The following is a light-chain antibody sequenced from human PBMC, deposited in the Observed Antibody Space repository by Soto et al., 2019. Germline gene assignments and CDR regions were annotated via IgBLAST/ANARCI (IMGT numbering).Light chain of an antibody. CDR1: QSISSY. J-gene: IGKJ2*01. CDR2: VAS. V-gene: IGKV1-39*01. Sequence: DIQMTQSPSSLSASVGDRVTITCRASQSISSYLNWYQQKPGKAPKFLIYVASTLQSGVPSRFSGSRSGTDFTLTINSLPPEDFATYCCPQSYRSPYTFGQGTKLEIK. CDR3: PQSYRSPYT.